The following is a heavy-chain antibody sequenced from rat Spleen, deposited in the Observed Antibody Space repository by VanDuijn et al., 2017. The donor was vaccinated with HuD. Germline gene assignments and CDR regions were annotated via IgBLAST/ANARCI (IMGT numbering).Heavy chain of an antibody. Sequence: EVQLVESGGGLVQPGRSLKLSCAASGLSFSNYDMAWVRQAPTKGLEWVASITNASGRTYYPDSVKGRFTISRDTAQNTLYLQMNSLRSEDTATYYCARGGVVRYWGQGVMVTVSS. CDR2: ITNASGRT. J-gene: IGHJ2*01. CDR3: ARGGVVRY. D-gene: IGHD5-1*01. V-gene: IGHV5S23*01. CDR1: GLSFSNYD.